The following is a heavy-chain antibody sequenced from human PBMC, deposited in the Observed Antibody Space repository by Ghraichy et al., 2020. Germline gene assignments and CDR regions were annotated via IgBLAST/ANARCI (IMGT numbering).Heavy chain of an antibody. CDR1: GGSISSYY. Sequence: GSLSLTCTVSGGSISSYYWSWIRQPPGKGLEWIGYIYYSGSTNYNPSLKSRVTISVDTSKNQFSLKLSSVTAADTAVYYCARISVVRGVADAFDIWGQGTMVTVSS. D-gene: IGHD3-10*01. J-gene: IGHJ3*02. V-gene: IGHV4-59*01. CDR3: ARISVVRGVADAFDI. CDR2: IYYSGST.